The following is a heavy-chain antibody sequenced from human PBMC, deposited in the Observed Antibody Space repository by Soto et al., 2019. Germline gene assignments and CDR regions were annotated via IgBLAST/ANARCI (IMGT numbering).Heavy chain of an antibody. V-gene: IGHV1-18*03. CDR1: GYTFSSYG. CDR3: ARSLWKQLDPDDAFDI. D-gene: IGHD6-13*01. J-gene: IGHJ3*02. CDR2: ISAYNGNT. Sequence: GASVKGSCKASGYTFSSYGISWGRQAPGQGLEWMGWISAYNGNTNYAQKLQGRVTMTTDTSTSTAYMELRSLRSDDMAVYYCARSLWKQLDPDDAFDIWGQGTMVTVSS.